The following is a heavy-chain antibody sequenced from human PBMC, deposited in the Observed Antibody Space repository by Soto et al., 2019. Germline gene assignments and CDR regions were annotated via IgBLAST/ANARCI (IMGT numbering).Heavy chain of an antibody. Sequence: QVHLQESGPGLVKPSETLSLTCSVSGGSISHFFWHWIRQPPGKGLEWIGSFYYSGSTKYNPSLKSRVTISTDTSNNQFSLKMTSVTAADTAVYYCVRIAAAGTTWGQGPLVTVSS. J-gene: IGHJ4*02. CDR3: VRIAAAGTT. D-gene: IGHD6-25*01. CDR2: FYYSGST. V-gene: IGHV4-59*01. CDR1: GGSISHFF.